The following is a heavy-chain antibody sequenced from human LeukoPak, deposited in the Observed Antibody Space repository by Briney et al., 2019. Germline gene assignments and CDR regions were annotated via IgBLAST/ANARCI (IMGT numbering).Heavy chain of an antibody. CDR3: ARRRGSSWLTHFDY. Sequence: PSETLSLTCAVSGGSISSGGYSWSWIRQPPGKGLEWIGYIYHSGSTYYNPSLKSRVTISVDTSKNQFSLKLSSVTAADTAVYYCARRRGSSWLTHFDYWGQGTLVTVSS. D-gene: IGHD6-13*01. CDR2: IYHSGST. J-gene: IGHJ4*02. CDR1: GGSISSGGYS. V-gene: IGHV4-30-2*01.